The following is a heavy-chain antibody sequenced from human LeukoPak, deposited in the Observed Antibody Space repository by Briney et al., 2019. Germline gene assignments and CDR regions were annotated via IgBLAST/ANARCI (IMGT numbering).Heavy chain of an antibody. CDR2: VIPSVDVS. V-gene: IGHV1-69*02. CDR1: GDTFITYT. CDR3: ARLRPPKSPSGAYYFDY. D-gene: IGHD3-10*01. J-gene: IGHJ4*02. Sequence: GASVKLTCKASGDTFITYTFSWVRQPPAQGLEWMGMVIPSVDVSNKPHKLQGRVTLTPHDSTSTAYMELSSLRPEDTAVYSCARLRPPKSPSGAYYFDYPGQGTPLTASS.